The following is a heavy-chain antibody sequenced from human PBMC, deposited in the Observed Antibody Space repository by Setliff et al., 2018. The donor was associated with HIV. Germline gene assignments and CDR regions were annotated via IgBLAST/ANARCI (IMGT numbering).Heavy chain of an antibody. CDR1: GASVSTTGYY. CDR2: TFYSGST. D-gene: IGHD3-3*01. J-gene: IGHJ3*02. Sequence: SETLSLTCTVSGASVSTTGYYWGWLRQSPGKGLRWIGTTFYSGSTYYNPSLKSRVTISLDTSNNDFSLTLTSVTAADTALYFCATYLSDNYLDGAFDIWGRGTMVTVSS. CDR3: ATYLSDNYLDGAFDI. V-gene: IGHV4-39*02.